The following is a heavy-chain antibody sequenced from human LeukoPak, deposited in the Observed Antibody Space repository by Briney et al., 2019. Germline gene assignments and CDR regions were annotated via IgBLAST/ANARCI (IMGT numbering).Heavy chain of an antibody. J-gene: IGHJ5*02. CDR1: GGSISSGGYY. CDR3: ARTGGGSCYSCNWFDP. V-gene: IGHV4-31*03. D-gene: IGHD2-15*01. Sequence: PSRTLSLTCTVSGGSISSGGYYWSWIRQHPGKGLEWIGYIYYSGSTYYNPSLKSRVTISVDTSKNQFSLKLSSVTAADTAVYYCARTGGGSCYSCNWFDPWGQGTLVTVSS. CDR2: IYYSGST.